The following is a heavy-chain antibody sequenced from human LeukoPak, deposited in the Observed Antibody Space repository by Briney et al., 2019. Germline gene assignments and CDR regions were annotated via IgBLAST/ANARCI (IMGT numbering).Heavy chain of an antibody. CDR3: ARDLRDPAASYYYYYYMDV. D-gene: IGHD6-13*01. CDR1: GRSISSHY. J-gene: IGHJ6*03. V-gene: IGHV4-59*11. Sequence: PSETLSLSCTVSGRSISSHYWSWIRQPPGKGLEWIGYIYYSGSTNYNPSLKSRVTISVDTSKNQFSLKLSSVTAADTAVYYCARDLRDPAASYYYYYYMDVRGKGTTVTVFS. CDR2: IYYSGST.